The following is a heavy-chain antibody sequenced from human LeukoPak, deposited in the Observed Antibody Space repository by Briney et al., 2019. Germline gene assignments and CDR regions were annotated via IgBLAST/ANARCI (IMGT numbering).Heavy chain of an antibody. V-gene: IGHV4-34*01. CDR1: GGSFSGYY. J-gene: IGHJ5*02. CDR3: ARQVVVVAAENWFDP. CDR2: INHSGST. D-gene: IGHD2-15*01. Sequence: SETLSLTCAVYGGSFSGYYWSWIRQPPGKGLEWIGEINHSGSTNYNPSLKSRVTISVDTSKNQFSLKLSSVTAADTAVYYCARQVVVVAAENWFDPWGQGTLVTVPS.